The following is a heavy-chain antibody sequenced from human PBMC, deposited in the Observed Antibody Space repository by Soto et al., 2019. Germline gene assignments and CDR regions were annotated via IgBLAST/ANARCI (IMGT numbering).Heavy chain of an antibody. Sequence: EVQLVESGGGLVKPGGSLRLSCAASGFTFSNAWMSWVRQAPGKGLEWVGRIKSKTDGGTTDYAAPVKGRFTISRDDSKNTLYLQMNSLKTEDTAVYYCTTAAIHGSGTGAFDFWGQGTLVTVSS. CDR2: IKSKTDGGTT. CDR1: GFTFSNAW. J-gene: IGHJ4*02. CDR3: TTAAIHGSGTGAFDF. D-gene: IGHD3-10*01. V-gene: IGHV3-15*01.